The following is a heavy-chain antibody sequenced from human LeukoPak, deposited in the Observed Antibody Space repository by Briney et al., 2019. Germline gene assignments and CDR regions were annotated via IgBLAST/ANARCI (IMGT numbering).Heavy chain of an antibody. J-gene: IGHJ4*02. CDR2: IYYSGST. Sequence: TSETLSLTCTVSGGSISSSSYYWGWIRQPPGKGLEWIGSIYYSGSTYYNPSLKSRVTISVDTSKNQFSLKLSSVTAADTAVYCCARGENWMGSWYRNDYYFGYWGQGTLVTVSS. D-gene: IGHD6-13*01. V-gene: IGHV4-39*07. CDR1: GGSISSSSYY. CDR3: ARGENWMGSWYRNDYYFGY.